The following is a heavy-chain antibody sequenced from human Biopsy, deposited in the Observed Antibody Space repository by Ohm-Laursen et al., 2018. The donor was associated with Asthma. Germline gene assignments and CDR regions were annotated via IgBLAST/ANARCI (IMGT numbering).Heavy chain of an antibody. J-gene: IGHJ5*02. V-gene: IGHV1-2*06. Sequence: ASVKVSCKSSGYPFIGYHIHWMRQAPGQGLEWMGRINPNSGATNYAQKFQGRVTMTRDTSISTAYMEVSRLRSDDTAVYYCARGQKSAGDRWFDPWGQGTLVTVSS. CDR3: ARGQKSAGDRWFDP. D-gene: IGHD6-13*01. CDR1: GYPFIGYH. CDR2: INPNSGAT.